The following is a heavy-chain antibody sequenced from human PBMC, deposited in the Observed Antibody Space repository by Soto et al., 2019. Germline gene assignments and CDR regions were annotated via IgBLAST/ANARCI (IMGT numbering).Heavy chain of an antibody. J-gene: IGHJ4*02. Sequence: GGSLRLSCAASGFTFSSYAMSWVRQAPGKGLEWVSAISGSGGSTYYADSVKGRFTISRDNSKNTLYLQMNSLRAEDTAVYYCAKEGPLDTAMVRAYYFDYWGQGTLVTVSS. CDR3: AKEGPLDTAMVRAYYFDY. CDR2: ISGSGGST. D-gene: IGHD5-18*01. V-gene: IGHV3-23*01. CDR1: GFTFSSYA.